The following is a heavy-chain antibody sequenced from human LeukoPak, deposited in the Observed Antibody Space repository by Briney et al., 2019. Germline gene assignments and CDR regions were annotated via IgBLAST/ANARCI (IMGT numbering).Heavy chain of an antibody. CDR1: GGSISSYY. CDR2: IYYSGST. D-gene: IGHD1-7*01. Sequence: SETLSLTCTVSGGSISSYYWSWIRQPPGKGLEWIGYIYYSGSTNYNPSLKSRVTISVDTSKNQFSLKLSSVTAADTAVYYCARGRITGTSEYYFDYWGQGTLVTVSS. CDR3: ARGRITGTSEYYFDY. J-gene: IGHJ4*02. V-gene: IGHV4-59*01.